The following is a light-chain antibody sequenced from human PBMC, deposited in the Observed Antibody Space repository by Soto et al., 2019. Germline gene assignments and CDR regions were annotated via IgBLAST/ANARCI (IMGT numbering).Light chain of an antibody. CDR2: SAS. CDR3: QKYSSVPV. J-gene: IGKJ3*01. Sequence: DIQMTQSPTSLSASVGDRVTITCRASQGIRNFLAWYQQKPAKAPNLLIYSASTLQSGVPSRFSGSGSGTDFTLTINSLQPEDVATYYCQKYSSVPVFGPGTKVEIK. V-gene: IGKV1-27*01. CDR1: QGIRNF.